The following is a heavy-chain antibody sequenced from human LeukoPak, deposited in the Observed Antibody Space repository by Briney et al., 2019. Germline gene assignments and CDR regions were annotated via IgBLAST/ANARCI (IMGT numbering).Heavy chain of an antibody. CDR1: GGSISSGGYY. CDR3: ARARGTVTTSRGWFDP. D-gene: IGHD4-17*01. V-gene: IGHV4-31*03. CDR2: IYYSGST. J-gene: IGHJ5*02. Sequence: SETLSLTCTVSGGSISSGGYYWSRIRQHPGKGLEWIGYIYYSGSTYHNPSLKSRVTISVDTSKNQFSLKLSSVTAADTAVYYCARARGTVTTSRGWFDPWGQGTLVTVSS.